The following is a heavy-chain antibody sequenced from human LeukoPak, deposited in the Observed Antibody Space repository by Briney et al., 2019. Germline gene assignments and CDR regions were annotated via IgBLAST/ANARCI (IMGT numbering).Heavy chain of an antibody. D-gene: IGHD3-10*01. J-gene: IGHJ4*02. CDR1: GFTFSSYW. Sequence: GGSLRLSCAASGFTFSSYWMSWVRQAPGKGLEWVANIKQDGSEKYYVDSVKGRFTISRDNAKNSLYLQMNSLRAEDTAVYYCARAPAYYYGSGSYYFGYWGQGTLVTVSS. CDR2: IKQDGSEK. V-gene: IGHV3-7*01. CDR3: ARAPAYYYGSGSYYFGY.